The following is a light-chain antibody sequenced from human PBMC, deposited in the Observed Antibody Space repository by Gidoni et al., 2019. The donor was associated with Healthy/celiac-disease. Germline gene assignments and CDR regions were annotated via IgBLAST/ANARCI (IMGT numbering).Light chain of an antibody. J-gene: IGKJ2*01. CDR3: QQYDNLPYT. CDR1: QDISNY. V-gene: IGKV1-33*01. CDR2: DAS. Sequence: IQLTHTPSSLSASVGDRVTITCQASQDISNYLNWYQLKPGKAPKVLIYDASDLGTGVPSRFSGSGSGTDFTVTISSLQPEDIATYYCQQYDNLPYTFGQGTRLEIK.